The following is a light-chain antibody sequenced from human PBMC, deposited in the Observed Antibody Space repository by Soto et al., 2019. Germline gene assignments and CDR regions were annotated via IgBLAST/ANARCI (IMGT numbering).Light chain of an antibody. Sequence: EILLTQSPGTLSLSPGERATLSCRASQSVSSSYLAWHQQKPGQAPRLLIYGASTRATGIPDRFSGSGSGTDFTLTISSLEPEDFAVYYCQQRSNWPRTFGPGTKVDN. V-gene: IGKV3D-20*02. CDR1: QSVSSSY. CDR3: QQRSNWPRT. CDR2: GAS. J-gene: IGKJ3*01.